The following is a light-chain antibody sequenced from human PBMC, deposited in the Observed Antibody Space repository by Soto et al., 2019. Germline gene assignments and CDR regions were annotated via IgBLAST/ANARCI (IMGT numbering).Light chain of an antibody. Sequence: PGERVTLSCRASQSVSSSYLTWYQQKPGQGPRLLIYDASTRATGIPARFSGSGSGTEFTLTISSLQSEDFAVYYCQQYNNWPPWTFGQGTKV. CDR1: QSVSSSY. CDR2: DAS. J-gene: IGKJ1*01. CDR3: QQYNNWPPWT. V-gene: IGKV3D-15*01.